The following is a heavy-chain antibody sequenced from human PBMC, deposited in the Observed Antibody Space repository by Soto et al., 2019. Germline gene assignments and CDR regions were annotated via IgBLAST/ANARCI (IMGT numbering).Heavy chain of an antibody. Sequence: SETLSLTCTLSGGPISSGDYYWSWVRQPPGKGLEWIGYISYSGNTYYNPSLKSRVTISGDTSKNQFSLKLSSVTAADTAVYYCARTNYDHVWGSYRFDYWGLGTPVTVYS. D-gene: IGHD3-16*02. CDR1: GGPISSGDYY. CDR3: ARTNYDHVWGSYRFDY. J-gene: IGHJ4*02. V-gene: IGHV4-30-4*01. CDR2: ISYSGNT.